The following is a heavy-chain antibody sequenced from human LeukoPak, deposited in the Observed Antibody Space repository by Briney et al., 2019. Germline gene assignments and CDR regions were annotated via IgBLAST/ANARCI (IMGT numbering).Heavy chain of an antibody. J-gene: IGHJ4*02. V-gene: IGHV3-30*04. CDR3: ARELQRTFDY. Sequence: PGGSLRLSCAASGFIFSSYAMHWVRQAPGKGLEWVVVISYDGSNRYYANSVKGRFTISRDNSKNTLYLQMSSLRAEDTAVYYCARELQRTFDYWGQGTLVTVSS. CDR1: GFIFSSYA. CDR2: ISYDGSNR.